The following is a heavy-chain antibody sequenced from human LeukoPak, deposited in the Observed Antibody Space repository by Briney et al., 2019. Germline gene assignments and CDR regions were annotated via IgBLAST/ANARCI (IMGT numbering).Heavy chain of an antibody. CDR3: ARGIQYYDILTGSNNWFDP. D-gene: IGHD3-9*01. CDR2: VYYSGST. J-gene: IGHJ5*02. CDR1: GGSISSYY. V-gene: IGHV4-59*13. Sequence: SETLSLTCTVSGGSISSYYWSWIRQPPGKGLEWIGYVYYSGSTNYNPSLKSRVTISVDTSKNQFALKLSSVTAADTAVYYCARGIQYYDILTGSNNWFDPWGQGTLVTVSS.